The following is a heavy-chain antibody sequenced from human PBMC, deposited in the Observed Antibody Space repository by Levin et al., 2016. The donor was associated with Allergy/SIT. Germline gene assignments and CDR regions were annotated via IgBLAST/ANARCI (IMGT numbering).Heavy chain of an antibody. CDR3: ARVGHSGDVFGLDV. Sequence: VRQAPGKGLEWVAGIDYDGRNRYHADSVRGRFTISRDDSKNTLYLQMNSLTVEDTAVYYCARVGHSGDVFGLDVWGQGTPVTVSS. D-gene: IGHD3-10*01. CDR2: IDYDGRNR. V-gene: IGHV3-33*01. J-gene: IGHJ6*02.